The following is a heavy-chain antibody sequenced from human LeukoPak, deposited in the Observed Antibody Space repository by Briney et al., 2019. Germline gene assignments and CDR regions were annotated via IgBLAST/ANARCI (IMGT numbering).Heavy chain of an antibody. CDR2: ISYDGSNK. D-gene: IGHD6-19*01. Sequence: GALRLSCAASGFIFSSYGMHWVRQAPGKGLEWVAVISYDGSNKYFADSVKGRFTISRDNSKNTLYLQMNSLRAEDTAVYYCAKDGTYSSGWFLYYFDYWGQGTLVTVSS. V-gene: IGHV3-30*18. J-gene: IGHJ4*02. CDR3: AKDGTYSSGWFLYYFDY. CDR1: GFIFSSYG.